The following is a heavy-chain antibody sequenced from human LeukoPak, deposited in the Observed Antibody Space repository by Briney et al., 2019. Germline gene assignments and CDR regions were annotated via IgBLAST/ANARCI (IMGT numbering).Heavy chain of an antibody. J-gene: IGHJ4*02. CDR1: GFTVSSNY. CDR3: ARDSSSWYQSDY. CDR2: ICSGGST. V-gene: IGHV3-53*01. D-gene: IGHD6-13*01. Sequence: PGGSLRLSCAASGFTVSSNYMSWVRQAPGKGLEWVSVICSGGSTYYADSVKGRFTISRDNSKNTLYLQMNSLRAEDTAVYYCARDSSSWYQSDYWGQGTLVTVSS.